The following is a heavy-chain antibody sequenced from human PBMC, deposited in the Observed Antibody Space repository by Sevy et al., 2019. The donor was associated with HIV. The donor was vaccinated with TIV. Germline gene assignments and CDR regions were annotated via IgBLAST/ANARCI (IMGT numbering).Heavy chain of an antibody. Sequence: GGSLRLSCAASGFSFSTHAMHWVRQAPGKGLEWVAVISFDGSDKYYTYAVKGRFTISRDVSKNTLLLQVGGLGAEDTAVYYCAKDAGYSTVWYPGYWGQGTLVTVSS. CDR1: GFSFSTHA. CDR3: AKDAGYSTVWYPGY. V-gene: IGHV3-30*18. CDR2: ISFDGSDK. D-gene: IGHD6-19*01. J-gene: IGHJ4*02.